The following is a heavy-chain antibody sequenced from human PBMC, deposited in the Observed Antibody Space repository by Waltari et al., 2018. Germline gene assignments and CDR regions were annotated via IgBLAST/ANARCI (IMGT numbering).Heavy chain of an antibody. V-gene: IGHV1-8*01. D-gene: IGHD1-26*01. J-gene: IGHJ3*02. Sequence: QVQLVQSGAEVKKPGASVKVSCKASGYTFTSYDINWVRQATGQGLEWMGWMNPNNGNTGYAQKFQGRVTMTRNTSISTAYMELSSLRSEDTAVYYCATRPLSSGSYYGAHDAFDIWGQGTMVTVSS. CDR1: GYTFTSYD. CDR2: MNPNNGNT. CDR3: ATRPLSSGSYYGAHDAFDI.